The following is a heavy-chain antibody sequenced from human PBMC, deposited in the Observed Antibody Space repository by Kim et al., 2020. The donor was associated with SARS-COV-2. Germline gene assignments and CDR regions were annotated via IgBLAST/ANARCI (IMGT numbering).Heavy chain of an antibody. J-gene: IGHJ4*02. D-gene: IGHD4-17*01. Sequence: YAAPVKGRFTISRDDSKNTLYLQMNSLKTEDTAVYYCTTDRDSTVTTFDYWGQGTLVTVSS. CDR3: TTDRDSTVTTFDY. V-gene: IGHV3-15*01.